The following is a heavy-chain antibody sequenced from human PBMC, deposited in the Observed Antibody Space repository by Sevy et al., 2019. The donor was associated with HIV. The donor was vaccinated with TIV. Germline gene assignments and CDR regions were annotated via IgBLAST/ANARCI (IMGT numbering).Heavy chain of an antibody. CDR2: IRSKTNNYAT. D-gene: IGHD2-15*01. Sequence: GGSLRLSCRASGFIFSGAAIHWVRQASGKGLEWVGRIRSKTNNYATQYAASVKGRVTISRDDSKNTAYLQVSILKTEDTAVYYCARLADAATGDAFDIWGQGTMVTVSS. CDR3: ARLADAATGDAFDI. CDR1: GFIFSGAA. V-gene: IGHV3-73*01. J-gene: IGHJ3*02.